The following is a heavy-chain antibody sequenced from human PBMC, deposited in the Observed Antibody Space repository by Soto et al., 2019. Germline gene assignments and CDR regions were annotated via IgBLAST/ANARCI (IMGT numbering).Heavy chain of an antibody. V-gene: IGHV1-3*01. CDR3: ARGSSRRSGSYYDYDAFDI. J-gene: IGHJ3*02. Sequence: ASVKVSCKASGYTFTSYAMHWVRQAPGQRLEWMGWINAGNGNTKYSQKFQGRVTITRDTSASTVYMELSSLRSEDTAVYYCARGSSRRSGSYYDYDAFDIWGQGTMVTVSS. CDR2: INAGNGNT. D-gene: IGHD1-26*01. CDR1: GYTFTSYA.